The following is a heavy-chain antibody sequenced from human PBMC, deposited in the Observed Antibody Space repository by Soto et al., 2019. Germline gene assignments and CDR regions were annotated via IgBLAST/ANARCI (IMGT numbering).Heavy chain of an antibody. CDR3: SKWFVLVVAATDPHAFDF. J-gene: IGHJ3*01. CDR2: ISGSGGST. V-gene: IGHV3-23*01. Sequence: GGSLRPSCAASGFTFSSYAMSWVRQAPGKGLEWVSAISGSGGSTYYADSVKGRFTISRDNSKNTLYLQMNSLRAVDTSVYAWSKWFVLVVAATDPHAFDFWGQGTMVTVSS. D-gene: IGHD2-15*01. CDR1: GFTFSSYA.